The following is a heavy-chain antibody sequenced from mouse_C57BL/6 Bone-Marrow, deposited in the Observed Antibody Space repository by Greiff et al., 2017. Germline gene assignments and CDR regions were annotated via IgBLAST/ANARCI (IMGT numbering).Heavy chain of an antibody. CDR3: ARNANWERVFAY. V-gene: IGHV2-9-1*01. CDR2: IWPGGGT. Sequence: VKLMESGPGLVAPSQSLSITCTVSGFSLTSYAISWVRQPPGKGLEWLGVIWPGGGTNYNSALKSRLSISKENSKSQVFLKMNSLQTDDTARYYCARNANWERVFAYWGQGTLVTVSA. J-gene: IGHJ3*01. CDR1: GFSLTSYA. D-gene: IGHD4-1*01.